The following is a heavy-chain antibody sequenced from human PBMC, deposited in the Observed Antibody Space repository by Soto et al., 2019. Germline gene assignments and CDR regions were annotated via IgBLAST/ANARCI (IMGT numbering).Heavy chain of an antibody. CDR2: ISAYNGNT. D-gene: IGHD3-16*02. J-gene: IGHJ4*02. CDR3: AIVDDYVWGSYRPTGPFDY. Sequence: ASVKVSCKASGYTFTSYGISWVRQAPGQGLEWMGWISAYNGNTNYAQKLQGRVTMTTDTSTSTAYMELRSLRSDDTAVYYCAIVDDYVWGSYRPTGPFDYWGQGTLVTVSS. CDR1: GYTFTSYG. V-gene: IGHV1-18*04.